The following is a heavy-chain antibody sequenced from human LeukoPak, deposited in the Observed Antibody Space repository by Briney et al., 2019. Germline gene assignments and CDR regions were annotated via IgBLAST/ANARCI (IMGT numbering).Heavy chain of an antibody. CDR3: ARIAVAGRGSYDY. J-gene: IGHJ4*02. CDR2: IYYSGST. Sequence: SETLSLTCTVPGGSISSSSYYWGWIRQPPGKGLEWIGSIYYSGSTYYNPSLKRRVTISVDTSKNQFSLKLSSVTAADTAVYYCARIAVAGRGSYDYWGQGTLVTVSS. D-gene: IGHD6-19*01. CDR1: GGSISSSSYY. V-gene: IGHV4-39*01.